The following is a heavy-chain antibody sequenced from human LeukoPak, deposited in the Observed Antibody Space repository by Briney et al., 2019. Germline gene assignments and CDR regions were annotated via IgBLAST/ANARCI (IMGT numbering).Heavy chain of an antibody. CDR1: GDSVSSNSAA. CDR2: TYYRSKWYN. V-gene: IGHV6-1*01. D-gene: IGHD6-19*01. CDR3: ARGGGIAVADRPWYFDL. J-gene: IGHJ2*01. Sequence: SQTLSLTCAISGDSVSSNSAAWNWIRQSPSRGLEWLGRTYYRSKWYNDYAVSVKSRITINPDTSKNQFSLQLNSVTPEDTAVYYCARGGGIAVADRPWYFDLWGRGTLVTVSS.